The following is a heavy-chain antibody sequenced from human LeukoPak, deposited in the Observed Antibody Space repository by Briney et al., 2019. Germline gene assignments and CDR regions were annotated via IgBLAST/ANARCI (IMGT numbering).Heavy chain of an antibody. J-gene: IGHJ3*02. V-gene: IGHV4-59*12. CDR1: GGSISSYY. CDR3: ARGWYGDYRDAFDI. Sequence: PSETLSLTCTVSGGSISSYYWSWIRQPPGKGLEWIGYIYYSGSTNYNPSLKSRVTISVDTSKSQFSLKLSSVTAADTAVYYCARGWYGDYRDAFDIWGQGTMVTVSS. CDR2: IYYSGST. D-gene: IGHD4-17*01.